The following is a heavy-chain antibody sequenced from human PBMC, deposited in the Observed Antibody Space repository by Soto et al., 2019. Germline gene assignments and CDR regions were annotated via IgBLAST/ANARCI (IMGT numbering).Heavy chain of an antibody. CDR2: ISGYNGDT. CDR3: AQNGQPTYYYDGMDV. CDR1: GYTFTRYG. D-gene: IGHD2-8*01. V-gene: IGHV1-18*01. Sequence: QGQLVQSGGEVKKPGASVKVSCKASGYTFTRYGISWVRQAPGQGLEWMGWISGYNGDTKYAQKFQGRVTMTVDTPTTTASMKLRSLTSDDRAVYYCAQNGQPTYYYDGMDVWGPGTTVTVSS. J-gene: IGHJ6*02.